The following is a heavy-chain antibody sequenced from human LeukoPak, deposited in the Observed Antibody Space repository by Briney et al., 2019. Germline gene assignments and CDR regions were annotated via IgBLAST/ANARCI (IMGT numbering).Heavy chain of an antibody. CDR1: GYSISSGYY. J-gene: IGHJ6*03. CDR3: AGSYCSGGSCQRNYYYYYYMDV. V-gene: IGHV4-38-2*01. D-gene: IGHD2-15*01. Sequence: SETLSLTRAVSGYSISSGYYWGWIRQPPGKGLEWIGSIYHRGSTYYNPSLKSRVTISVDTSKNKFSLKLSPVTAADTAVYYCAGSYCSGGSCQRNYYYYYYMDVWGKGTTVTVSS. CDR2: IYHRGST.